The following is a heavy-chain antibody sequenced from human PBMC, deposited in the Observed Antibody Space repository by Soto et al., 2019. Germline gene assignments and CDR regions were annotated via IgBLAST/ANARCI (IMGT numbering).Heavy chain of an antibody. CDR2: IYYSGTT. V-gene: IGHV4-59*01. CDR1: NGSISNYY. D-gene: IGHD1-26*01. CDR3: ARASFTTIAMDV. Sequence: SETLSLTCTVSNGSISNYYWTWIRQPPGKGLEWIGYIYYSGTTNYNTFLKSRITISLDTSKNQFSLKLTSVTAADTAVYYCARASFTTIAMDVGGQGTTVTVSS. J-gene: IGHJ6*02.